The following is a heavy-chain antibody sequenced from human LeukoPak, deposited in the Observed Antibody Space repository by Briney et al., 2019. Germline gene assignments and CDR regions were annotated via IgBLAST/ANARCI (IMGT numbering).Heavy chain of an antibody. CDR3: ARDHVVVPAALESDP. CDR1: GYSISSGYY. J-gene: IGHJ5*02. D-gene: IGHD2-2*01. CDR2: IYHSGST. Sequence: SETLSLTCTVSGYSISSGYYWGWIRQPPGKGLEWIGSIYHSGSTYYNPSLKSRVTISVDTSKNQFSLELSSVTAADTAVYYCARDHVVVPAALESDPWGQGTLVTVSS. V-gene: IGHV4-38-2*02.